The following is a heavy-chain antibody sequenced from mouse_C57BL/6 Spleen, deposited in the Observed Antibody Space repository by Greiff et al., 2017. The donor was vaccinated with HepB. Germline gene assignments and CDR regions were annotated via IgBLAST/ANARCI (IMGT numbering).Heavy chain of an antibody. Sequence: QVQLQQSGAELVRPGASVTLSCKASGYTFTDYEMHWVKQTPVHGLEWIGAIDPETGGTAYNQKFKGKAILTADNSSSTAYMELRSLTSEDSAVYYCTSQLRSFAYWGQGTLVTVSA. CDR2: IDPETGGT. CDR3: TSQLRSFAY. V-gene: IGHV1-15*01. D-gene: IGHD3-2*02. CDR1: GYTFTDYE. J-gene: IGHJ3*01.